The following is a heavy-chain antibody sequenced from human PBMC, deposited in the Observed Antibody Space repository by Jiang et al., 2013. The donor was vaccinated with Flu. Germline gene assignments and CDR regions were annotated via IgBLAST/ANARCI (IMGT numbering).Heavy chain of an antibody. Sequence: SNSAAWNWIRQSPSRGLEWLGRTYYRSKWYSDYAVSVKSRITINPDTSKNQFSLQLNSVTPEDTAVYYCARAAVRGTDAFDIWGQGTMVTVSS. CDR2: TYYRSKWYS. D-gene: IGHD3-10*01. CDR3: ARAAVRGTDAFDI. J-gene: IGHJ3*02. CDR1: SNSAA. V-gene: IGHV6-1*01.